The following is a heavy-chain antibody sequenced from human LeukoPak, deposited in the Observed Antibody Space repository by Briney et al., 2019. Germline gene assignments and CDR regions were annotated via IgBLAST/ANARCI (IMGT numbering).Heavy chain of an antibody. V-gene: IGHV1-2*04. Sequence: ASVKVSCKASGYTFTSYGISWVRQAPGQGLEWMGWINPNSGGTNYAQKFQGWVTMTRDTSISTAYMELSRLRSDDTAVYYCATLYGSGSYYKNDAFDIWGQGTMVTVSS. CDR2: INPNSGGT. J-gene: IGHJ3*02. CDR3: ATLYGSGSYYKNDAFDI. D-gene: IGHD3-10*01. CDR1: GYTFTSYG.